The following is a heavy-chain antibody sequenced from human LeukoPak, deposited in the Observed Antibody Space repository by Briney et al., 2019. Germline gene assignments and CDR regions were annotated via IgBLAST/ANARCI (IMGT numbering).Heavy chain of an antibody. CDR2: IYYSGGT. J-gene: IGHJ5*02. D-gene: IGHD6-19*01. Sequence: SETLSLTCTVSGGSISSSSYYWGWIRQPPGKGLEWIGSIYYSGGTYCNPSLKSRVTISVDTSKNQFSLKLSSVTAADTAVYYCARRRLAVAGTKNWFDPWGQGTLVTVSS. CDR1: GGSISSSSYY. CDR3: ARRRLAVAGTKNWFDP. V-gene: IGHV4-39*01.